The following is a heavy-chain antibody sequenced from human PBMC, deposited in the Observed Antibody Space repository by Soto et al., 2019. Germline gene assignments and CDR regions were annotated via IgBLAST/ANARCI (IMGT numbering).Heavy chain of an antibody. CDR1: GFTFSSYA. J-gene: IGHJ4*02. CDR2: ISYDGSNK. CDR3: GRPCSQDCSGGICLLYSLDV. V-gene: IGHV3-30-3*01. Sequence: VQLVESGGGVVQPGRSLRLSCAASGFTFSSYAMHWVRQAPGKGLEWVAVISYDGSNKYYADSVKGRFTISRDKYTNTLYLQMNSLRAEDTAVYYCGRPCSQDCSGGICLLYSLDVWGQGTLVTVSS. D-gene: IGHD2-15*01.